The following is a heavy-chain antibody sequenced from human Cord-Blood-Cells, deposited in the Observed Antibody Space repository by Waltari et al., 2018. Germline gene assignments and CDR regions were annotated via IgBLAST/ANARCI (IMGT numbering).Heavy chain of an antibody. CDR1: GGTFSSYA. J-gene: IGHJ3*02. Sequence: QVQLVQSGAEVKKPGSSVKVSCKASGGTFSSYAISWVRRAPGQGLGGMGGTIPILWKANYAKKFQGRVTITADESTSTAYMELSSLRSEDTAVYYCARDKGYSSSSGAFDIWGQGTMVTVSS. CDR2: TIPILWKA. V-gene: IGHV1-69*01. CDR3: ARDKGYSSSSGAFDI. D-gene: IGHD6-6*01.